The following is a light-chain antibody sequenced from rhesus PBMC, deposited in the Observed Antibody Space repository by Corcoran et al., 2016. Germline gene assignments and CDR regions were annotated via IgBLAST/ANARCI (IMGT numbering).Light chain of an antibody. CDR2: DVS. V-gene: IGLV2S7*01. J-gene: IGLJ6*01. CDR1: SSDVGGYNY. CDR3: CSYTTSSTFV. Sequence: QSAPTQPPSVSGSPGQSVTISCTGTSSDVGGYNYVSWYQQHPGKAPKLMISDVSKRPSGVSDRFSGSKSGNTASLTISGLQAEDEADYYCCSYTTSSTFVFGSGTKLTVL.